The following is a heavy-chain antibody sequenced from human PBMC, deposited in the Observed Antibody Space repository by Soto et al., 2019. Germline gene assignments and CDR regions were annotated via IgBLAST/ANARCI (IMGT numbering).Heavy chain of an antibody. J-gene: IGHJ4*02. Sequence: ETLSLTCTVSGGSISSYYWSWIRQPPGKGLEWIGYIYYSGSTNYNPSLKSRVTISVDTSKNQFSLKLSSVTAADTAVYYCAITYDSSGYSHFDYWGQGTLVTVSS. D-gene: IGHD3-22*01. CDR3: AITYDSSGYSHFDY. V-gene: IGHV4-59*01. CDR2: IYYSGST. CDR1: GGSISSYY.